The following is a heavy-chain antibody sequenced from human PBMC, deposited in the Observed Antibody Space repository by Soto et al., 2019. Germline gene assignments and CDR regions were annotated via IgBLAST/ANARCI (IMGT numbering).Heavy chain of an antibody. J-gene: IGHJ4*02. Sequence: PGESLKISCKTSGYTFSGHWISWVRQVPGRGLQWMGNIDPSDSYINYNPAFRGHVTFSVDKSSSTAYLHWSSLRPSDTAIYYCARHGAAIWLGYWGQGTLVTVPS. CDR1: GYTFSGHW. D-gene: IGHD6-19*01. CDR3: ARHGAAIWLGY. CDR2: IDPSDSYI. V-gene: IGHV5-10-1*01.